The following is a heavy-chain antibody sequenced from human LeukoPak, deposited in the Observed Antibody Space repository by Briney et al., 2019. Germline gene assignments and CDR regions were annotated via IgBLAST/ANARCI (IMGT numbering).Heavy chain of an antibody. D-gene: IGHD2-15*01. CDR2: IYHSGST. Sequence: SETLSLTCTVSGYSISSGCYWGWIRQPPGKGLEWIGSIYHSGSTYYNPSLKSRVTISVDTSKNQFPLKLSSVTAADTAVYYCARECSGGSCYPNYYMDVWGKGTTVTVSS. CDR1: GYSISSGCY. J-gene: IGHJ6*03. V-gene: IGHV4-38-2*02. CDR3: ARECSGGSCYPNYYMDV.